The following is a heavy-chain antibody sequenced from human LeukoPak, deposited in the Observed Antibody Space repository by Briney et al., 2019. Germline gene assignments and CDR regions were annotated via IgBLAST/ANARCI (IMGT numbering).Heavy chain of an antibody. V-gene: IGHV3-21*01. J-gene: IGHJ4*02. D-gene: IGHD7-27*01. Sequence: PGGSLRLSCAASGFTFSSYSMNWVRQAPGKGLEWVSSISSSSSYIYYADSVKGRFTISRDNAKNSLYLQMNSLRAEDTAVYYCARESTGDPELLFDYWGQGTLVTVSS. CDR3: ARESTGDPELLFDY. CDR2: ISSSSSYI. CDR1: GFTFSSYS.